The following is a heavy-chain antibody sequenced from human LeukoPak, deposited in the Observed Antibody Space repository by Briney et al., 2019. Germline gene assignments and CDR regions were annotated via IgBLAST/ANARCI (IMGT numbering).Heavy chain of an antibody. D-gene: IGHD6-6*01. J-gene: IGHJ4*02. CDR1: GGSISSSSYY. V-gene: IGHV4-39*01. CDR2: IYYSGST. CDR3: ARSYGSSCRNFDY. Sequence: SETLSLTCTVSGGSISSSSYYWGWIRQPPGKGLEWIGSIYYSGSTYYNPSLKSRVTISVDTSKNQFSLKLSSVTAADTAVYYCARSYGSSCRNFDYWGQGTLVTVSS.